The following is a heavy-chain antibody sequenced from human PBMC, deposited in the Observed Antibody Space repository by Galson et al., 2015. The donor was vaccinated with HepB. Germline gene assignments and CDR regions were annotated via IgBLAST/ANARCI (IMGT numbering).Heavy chain of an antibody. V-gene: IGHV4-34*01. Sequence: LSLTCAVYDDSFSGYSWSWIRQPPGKGLEWIGEISPSGYSNYNPSLKSRVTRSVDTSRNQFSLRLSSVSTADTAVYYCARGPDYYDSSSSFGVDVWGQGTTVTVSS. CDR3: ARGPDYYDSSSSFGVDV. CDR2: ISPSGYS. J-gene: IGHJ6*02. CDR1: DDSFSGYS. D-gene: IGHD3-22*01.